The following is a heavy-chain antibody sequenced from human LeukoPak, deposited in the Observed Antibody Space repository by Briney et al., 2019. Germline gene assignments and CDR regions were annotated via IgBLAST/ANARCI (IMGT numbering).Heavy chain of an antibody. CDR1: GGSISSYY. CDR3: ARENYYYYGMDV. V-gene: IGHV4-59*01. CDR2: IYYSGSA. Sequence: SETLSLTCTVSGGSISSYYWSWIRQPPGKGLEWIGYIYYSGSANYNPSLKSRVTISVDTSKNQFSLKLSSVTAADTAVYYCARENYYYYGMDVWGQGTTVTVSS. J-gene: IGHJ6*02.